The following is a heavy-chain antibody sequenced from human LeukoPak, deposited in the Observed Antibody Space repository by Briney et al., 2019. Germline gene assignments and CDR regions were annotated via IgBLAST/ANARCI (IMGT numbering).Heavy chain of an antibody. Sequence: SETLSLTCTVSGGSVSSGSYYWSWIRQPPGKGLEWIGYIFYSGNTNYNPSLKSRVTISVDTSKNQFSLKLTSVTAADTAVYYCARFPYCGGDCYFFNDYWGQGTLSPSPQ. J-gene: IGHJ4*02. CDR1: GGSVSSGSYY. V-gene: IGHV4-61*01. CDR3: ARFPYCGGDCYFFNDY. D-gene: IGHD2-21*02. CDR2: IFYSGNT.